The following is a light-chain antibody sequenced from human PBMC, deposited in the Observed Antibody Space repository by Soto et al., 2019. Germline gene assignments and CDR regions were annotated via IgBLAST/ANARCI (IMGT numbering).Light chain of an antibody. J-gene: IGLJ1*01. CDR3: GSYASGGASV. Sequence: QSALTQPASVSGSPGQSITISCTGTSSDVGGYNAVSWYQQHPGKAPKLMIYDVSTRPSGASDRFSGSKSGNTASLTISGLQAEDEADYYCGSYASGGASVFGTGTKVTVL. CDR2: DVS. CDR1: SSDVGGYNA. V-gene: IGLV2-14*01.